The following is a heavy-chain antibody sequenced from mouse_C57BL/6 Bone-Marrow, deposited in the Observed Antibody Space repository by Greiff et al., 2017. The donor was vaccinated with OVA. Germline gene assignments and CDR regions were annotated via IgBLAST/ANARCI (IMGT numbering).Heavy chain of an antibody. D-gene: IGHD2-4*01. Sequence: EVQVVESGGGLVQPGGSLKLSCAASGFTFSDYGMAWVRQAPRKGPEWVAFISNLAYSIYYADTVTGRFTISRENAKNTLYLEMSSLRSEDTAMYYCAREDDYDSSFAYWGQGTLVTVSA. J-gene: IGHJ3*01. V-gene: IGHV5-15*01. CDR3: AREDDYDSSFAY. CDR2: ISNLAYSI. CDR1: GFTFSDYG.